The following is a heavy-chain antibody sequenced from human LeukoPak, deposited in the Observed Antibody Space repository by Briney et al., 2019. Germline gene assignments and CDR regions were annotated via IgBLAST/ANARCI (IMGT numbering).Heavy chain of an antibody. J-gene: IGHJ4*02. CDR3: ARWGGLEPPTFDY. CDR2: IYSGGST. V-gene: IGHV3-53*01. CDR1: GDSISSGDYY. D-gene: IGHD1-1*01. Sequence: LSLTCTVSGDSISSGDYYWSWIRQPPGKGLEWVSVIYSGGSTYYADSVKGRFTISRDNSKNTLYLQMNSLRAEDTAVYYCARWGGLEPPTFDYWGQGTLVTVSS.